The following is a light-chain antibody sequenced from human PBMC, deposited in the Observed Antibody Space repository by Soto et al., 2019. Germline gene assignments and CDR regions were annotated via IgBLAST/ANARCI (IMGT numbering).Light chain of an antibody. J-gene: IGLJ1*01. CDR2: DVS. CDR1: SSDVGRYNY. Sequence: QSVLAQPASVSGSRGQSISISCTGTSSDVGRYNYVSWFQQHPGKVPKLIIYDVSNWPSGVSDRFSGSKSGNTASLTISGLHPEDEADYYCSYFTSSSTFVFGTGTKLTVL. V-gene: IGLV2-14*03. CDR3: SYFTSSSTFV.